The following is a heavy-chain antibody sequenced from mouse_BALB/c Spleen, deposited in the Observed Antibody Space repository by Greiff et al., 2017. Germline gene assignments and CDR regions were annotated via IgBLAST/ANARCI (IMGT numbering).Heavy chain of an antibody. D-gene: IGHD1-2*01. J-gene: IGHJ2*01. CDR2: ISNGGGST. CDR3: ARHGIITTATMGYFDY. V-gene: IGHV5-12-2*01. CDR1: GFTFSSYT. Sequence: DVKLVESGGGLVQPGGSLKLSCAASGFTFSSYTMSWVRQTPEKRLEWVAYISNGGGSTYYPDTVKGRFTISRDNAKNTLYLQMSSLKSEDTAMYYCARHGIITTATMGYFDYWGQGTTLTVSS.